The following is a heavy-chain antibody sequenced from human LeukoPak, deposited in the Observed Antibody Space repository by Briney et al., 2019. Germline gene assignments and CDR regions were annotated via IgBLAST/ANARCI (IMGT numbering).Heavy chain of an antibody. CDR2: ISYDGSNK. CDR3: ARDITIFGVVTNWFDP. Sequence: LSGGSLRLSCAASGSTFSSYAMHWVRQAPGKGLEWVAVISYDGSNKYYADSVKGRFTISRDNSKNTLYLQMNSLRAEDTAVYYCARDITIFGVVTNWFDPWGQGTLVTVSS. J-gene: IGHJ5*02. V-gene: IGHV3-30*04. D-gene: IGHD3-3*01. CDR1: GSTFSSYA.